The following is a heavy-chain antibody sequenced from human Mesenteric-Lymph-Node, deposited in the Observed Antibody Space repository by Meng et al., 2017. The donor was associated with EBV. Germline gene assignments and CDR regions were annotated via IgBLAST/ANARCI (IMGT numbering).Heavy chain of an antibody. Sequence: QLQAAGPGLVKPSETLSLTCSVSGGSINSNAYHWGWIRQPPGKGLEWIGSVYFTGTTYHNPSLKSRVTMSVDTSNNHFSLKLNSVTAADTAVYYCAKDLFYYDSGGYYVDHWGQGILVTVSS. D-gene: IGHD3-22*01. CDR2: VYFTGTT. CDR3: AKDLFYYDSGGYYVDH. J-gene: IGHJ4*02. CDR1: GGSINSNAYH. V-gene: IGHV4-39*07.